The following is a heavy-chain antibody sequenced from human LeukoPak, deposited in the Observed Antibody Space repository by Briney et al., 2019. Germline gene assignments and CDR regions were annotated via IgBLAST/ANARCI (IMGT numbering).Heavy chain of an antibody. J-gene: IGHJ4*02. V-gene: IGHV3-23*01. CDR3: ARDFRPHYYERSGYGCFGC. D-gene: IGHD3-22*01. CDR2: ISASGRST. CDR1: GLTYCTFA. Sequence: GGPLTLFCAPSGLTYCTFAMNWLPAAPGGALEGGSAISASGRSTFGEDTVNGRFTICRDISMNTLSQQMNSLRGGDTAVYYCARDFRPHYYERSGYGCFGCWGQRVLVTV.